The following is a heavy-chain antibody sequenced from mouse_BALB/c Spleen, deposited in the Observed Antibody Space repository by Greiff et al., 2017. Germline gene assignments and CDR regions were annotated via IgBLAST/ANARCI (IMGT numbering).Heavy chain of an antibody. J-gene: IGHJ3*01. D-gene: IGHD2-3*01. CDR2: ISSGGGNT. CDR3: ARYDGYPFAY. CDR1: GFTFSSYT. V-gene: IGHV5-9*03. Sequence: EVKVVESGGGLVKPGGSLKLSCAASGFTFSSYTMSWVRQTPEKRLEWVATISSGGGNTYYPDSVKGRFTISRDNAKNNLYLQMSSLRSEDTALYYCARYDGYPFAYWGQGTLVTVSA.